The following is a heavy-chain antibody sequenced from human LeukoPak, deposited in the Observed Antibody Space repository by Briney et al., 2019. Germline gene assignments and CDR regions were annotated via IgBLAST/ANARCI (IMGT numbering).Heavy chain of an antibody. D-gene: IGHD2-8*01. CDR3: ARGNGHASDI. CDR2: ITSDGSST. CDR1: GFTLSSYW. J-gene: IGHJ3*02. V-gene: IGHV3-74*01. Sequence: GGSLRLSCAASGFTLSSYWMHWVRQPPGKGLVWVSRITSDGSSTSYADSVKGRFTISRDNAKNTLYLQMNSLRAEDRAVYYCARGNGHASDIWGQGTMVTVSS.